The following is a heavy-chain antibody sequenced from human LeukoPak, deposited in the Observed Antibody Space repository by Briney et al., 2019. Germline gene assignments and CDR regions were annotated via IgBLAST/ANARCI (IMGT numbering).Heavy chain of an antibody. J-gene: IGHJ4*02. D-gene: IGHD3-22*01. CDR3: ARDGFGGYYDY. V-gene: IGHV1-18*01. Sequence: ASVKVSCKASGYTFISYGISWVRQAPGQGLEWMGWISAYNANTNYAQKLQGRVTMTTDTSTSTAYMELRSLRSDDTVVYCCARDGFGGYYDYWGQGTLVTVSS. CDR1: GYTFISYG. CDR2: ISAYNANT.